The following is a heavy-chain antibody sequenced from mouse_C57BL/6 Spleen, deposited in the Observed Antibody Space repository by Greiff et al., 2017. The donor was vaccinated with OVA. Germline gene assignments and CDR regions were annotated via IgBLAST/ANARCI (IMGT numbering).Heavy chain of an antibody. D-gene: IGHD2-4*01. CDR1: GFSLTSYG. CDR2: IWSGGST. Sequence: QVHVKQSGPGLVQPSQSLSITCTVSGFSLTSYGVHWVRQSPGKGLEWLGVIWSGGSTDYNAAFISRLSISKDNSKSQVFFKMNSLQADDTAIYYCARNEELRGGYAMDYWGQGTSVTVSS. CDR3: ARNEELRGGYAMDY. J-gene: IGHJ4*01. V-gene: IGHV2-2*01.